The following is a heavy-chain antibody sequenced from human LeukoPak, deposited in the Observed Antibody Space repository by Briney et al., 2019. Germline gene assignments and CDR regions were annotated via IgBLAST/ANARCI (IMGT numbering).Heavy chain of an antibody. CDR3: AKGTSDWYRFEF. Sequence: GGSLRLSCAASGFTFNKHAMSWVRQAPGQGLEWVSGISDSGGATYYPDSVRGRFTISRDISKSTLYLQMNSLSADDTAIYYCAKGTSDWYRFEFWGQGTLVTVSS. CDR2: ISDSGGAT. D-gene: IGHD6-19*01. CDR1: GFTFNKHA. J-gene: IGHJ4*02. V-gene: IGHV3-23*01.